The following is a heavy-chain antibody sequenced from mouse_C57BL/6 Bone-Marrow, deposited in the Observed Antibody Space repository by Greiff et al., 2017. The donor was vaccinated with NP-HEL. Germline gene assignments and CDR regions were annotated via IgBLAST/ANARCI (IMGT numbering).Heavy chain of an antibody. D-gene: IGHD2-4*01. Sequence: QVQLKESGPGLVAPSQSLSITCTVSGFSLTSYGVHWVRQPPGKGLEWLVVIWSDGSTTYNSALKSRLSISKDNSKSQVFLKMNSLQTDDTAMYYCARLDYDGTGILTYWGQGTLVTVSA. J-gene: IGHJ3*01. CDR2: IWSDGST. CDR3: ARLDYDGTGILTY. CDR1: GFSLTSYG. V-gene: IGHV2-6*03.